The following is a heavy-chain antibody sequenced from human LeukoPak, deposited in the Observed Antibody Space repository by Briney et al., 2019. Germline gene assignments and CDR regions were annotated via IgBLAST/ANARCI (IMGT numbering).Heavy chain of an antibody. D-gene: IGHD4-17*01. CDR3: VREKFGDYARTGAFDI. Sequence: ETLSLTCTVSGGSITTSNYYWGWVRQAPGKGLEWVSVIYSGGSTYYADSVKGRFTISRDNSKNTLYLQMNSLRAEDTAVYYCVREKFGDYARTGAFDIWGQGTMVTVSS. J-gene: IGHJ3*02. CDR1: GGSITTSNYY. CDR2: IYSGGST. V-gene: IGHV3-53*01.